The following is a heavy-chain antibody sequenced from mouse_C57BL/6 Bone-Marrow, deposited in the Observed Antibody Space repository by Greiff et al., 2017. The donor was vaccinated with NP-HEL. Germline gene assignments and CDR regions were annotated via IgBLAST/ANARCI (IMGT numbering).Heavy chain of an antibody. Sequence: VQLQESGPELVKPGASVKISCKASGYAFSSSWMNWVKQRPGKGLEWIGRIYPGDGDTTYNGKFKGKATLTADKSSSTAYMQLSSLTSEDSAVYFCARWGYYDYWGQGTTLTVSS. J-gene: IGHJ2*01. V-gene: IGHV1-82*01. CDR1: GYAFSSSW. CDR2: IYPGDGDT. D-gene: IGHD1-1*01. CDR3: ARWGYYDY.